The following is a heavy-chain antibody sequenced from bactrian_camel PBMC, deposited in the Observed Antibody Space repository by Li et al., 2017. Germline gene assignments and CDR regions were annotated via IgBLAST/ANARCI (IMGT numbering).Heavy chain of an antibody. D-gene: IGHD5*01. J-gene: IGHJ4*01. V-gene: IGHV3S44*01. CDR3: AADSVGRCRARGWVERPSVAAYDY. CDR1: GYTYARGC. CDR2: IDDADDTT. Sequence: DVQLVESGGGSVQVGESLRLSCVASGYTYARGCRGFIRQAPGKQREWVAAIDDADDTTRIPDSVKGRFAISKDDLKDTLYLQMSGLKPEDTAMYYCAADSVGRCRARGWVERPSVAAYDYWGQGTQVTVS.